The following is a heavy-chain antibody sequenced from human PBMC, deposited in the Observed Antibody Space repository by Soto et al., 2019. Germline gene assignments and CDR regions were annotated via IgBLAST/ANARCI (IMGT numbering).Heavy chain of an antibody. CDR1: GFTFSSYS. D-gene: IGHD2-2*01. CDR2: ISSSSSTI. Sequence: GGSLRLSCPASGFTFSSYSMNWVRQAPGKGLEWVSYISSSSSTIYYADSVKGRFTISRDNAKNSLYLQMNSLRDEDTAVYYCARGRVEDIVVVPAPARYYYGMDVWGQGTTVTVSS. CDR3: ARGRVEDIVVVPAPARYYYGMDV. V-gene: IGHV3-48*02. J-gene: IGHJ6*02.